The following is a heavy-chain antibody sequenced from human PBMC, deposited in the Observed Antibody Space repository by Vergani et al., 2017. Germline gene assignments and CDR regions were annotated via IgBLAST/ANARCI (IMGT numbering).Heavy chain of an antibody. V-gene: IGHV1-2*02. J-gene: IGHJ4*02. Sequence: QVQLVQSGAEVKKPGASVKVSCKASGYTFTGYYMHWVRQAPGQGLEWMGWINPNSGGTNYAQKFQGRVTMTRDTSISTAYMERSRLRSDDTAVYYCARVIIAAAGKYYFDYWGQGTLVTVSS. CDR1: GYTFTGYY. CDR2: INPNSGGT. CDR3: ARVIIAAAGKYYFDY. D-gene: IGHD6-13*01.